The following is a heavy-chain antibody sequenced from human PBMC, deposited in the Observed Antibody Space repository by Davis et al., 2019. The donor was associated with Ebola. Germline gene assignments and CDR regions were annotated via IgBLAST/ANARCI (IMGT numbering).Heavy chain of an antibody. D-gene: IGHD3-10*01. CDR2: IYYSGST. CDR3: AYGRNRSAFDI. CDR1: GGSISSYY. Sequence: PSETLSLTCTVSGGSISSYYWSWIRQPPGKGLEWIGYIYYSGSTSCNPSLKSRVTVSVDTSKNQFSLKLSSVTAADTAVFYCAYGRNRSAFDIWGQGTMVTVSS. V-gene: IGHV4-59*01. J-gene: IGHJ3*02.